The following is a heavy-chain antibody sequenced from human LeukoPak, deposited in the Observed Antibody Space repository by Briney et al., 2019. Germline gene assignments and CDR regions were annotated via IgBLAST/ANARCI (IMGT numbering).Heavy chain of an antibody. D-gene: IGHD6-19*01. CDR2: ISYDGSNK. Sequence: PGRSLRLSCAASGFTFGSYGMHWVRQAPGKGLEWVAVISYDGSNKYYADSVKGRFTISRDNSKNTLYLQMNSLRAEDTAVYYCAKDSEAVAYGYFDYWGQGTLVTVSS. J-gene: IGHJ4*02. CDR3: AKDSEAVAYGYFDY. V-gene: IGHV3-30*18. CDR1: GFTFGSYG.